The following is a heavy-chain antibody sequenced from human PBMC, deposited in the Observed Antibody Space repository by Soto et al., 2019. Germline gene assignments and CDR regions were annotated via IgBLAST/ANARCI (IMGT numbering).Heavy chain of an antibody. CDR1: GYTFTSYG. Sequence: ASVKVSCKASGYTFTSYGISWVRQAPGQGLEWMGWISAYNGNTNYAQKLQGRVTMTTDTSTGTAYMELRSLRSDDTAVYYCAREGKQLGGYCYYYGMDVWGQGTTVTVSS. CDR2: ISAYNGNT. J-gene: IGHJ6*02. V-gene: IGHV1-18*01. D-gene: IGHD6-6*01. CDR3: AREGKQLGGYCYYYGMDV.